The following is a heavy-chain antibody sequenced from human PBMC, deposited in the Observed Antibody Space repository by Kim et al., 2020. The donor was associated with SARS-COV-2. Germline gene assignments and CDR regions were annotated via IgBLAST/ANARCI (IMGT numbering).Heavy chain of an antibody. J-gene: IGHJ4*02. CDR3: ARCLSAGPIDY. CDR2: SYYSGST. CDR1: GGSISSYY. Sequence: SETLSLTCTVSGGSISSYYWSWIRQPPGKGLEWIGYSYYSGSTNYNPSLKSRVTISVDTSKNQFSLKVSSVTAADTAVYYCARCLSAGPIDYWGQGTLVTVSS. D-gene: IGHD3-10*01. V-gene: IGHV4-59*01.